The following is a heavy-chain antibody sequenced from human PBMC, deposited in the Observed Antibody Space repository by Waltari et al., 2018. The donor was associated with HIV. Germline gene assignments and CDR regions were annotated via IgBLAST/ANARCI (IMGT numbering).Heavy chain of an antibody. D-gene: IGHD3-3*01. Sequence: QVQLQESGPGLVKPPETLSLTCSVSGASIGRDYWSWVRQPPGQGLDWIGYIYYSLSTKYNPSLKSRVTISADTSKNQFSLELTSVAAADTAVYYCARVPQGPSLEWLPPPVLDHWGPGILVTVSS. J-gene: IGHJ4*02. V-gene: IGHV4-59*03. CDR3: ARVPQGPSLEWLPPPVLDH. CDR2: IYYSLST. CDR1: GASIGRDY.